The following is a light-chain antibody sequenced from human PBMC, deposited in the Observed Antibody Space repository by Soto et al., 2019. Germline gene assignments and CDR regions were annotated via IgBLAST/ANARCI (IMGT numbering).Light chain of an antibody. V-gene: IGKV3-15*01. J-gene: IGKJ1*01. CDR3: RQVSELPPMT. CDR1: QNVNSN. Sequence: MSLSLAALSVKPGERATLSCRASQNVNSNLGWYQQKPGQVPRLLVYGASTRATGFPARFSGSGSGTEFTLTISSLRSEDSAIYDCRQVSELPPMTFGQRGKVDIK. CDR2: GAS.